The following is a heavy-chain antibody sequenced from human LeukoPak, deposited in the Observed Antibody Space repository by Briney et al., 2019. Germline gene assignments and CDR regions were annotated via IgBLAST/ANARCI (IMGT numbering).Heavy chain of an antibody. D-gene: IGHD4-23*01. CDR1: GFTFSSYA. Sequence: PGGSLRLSCAASGFTFSSYAMSWVRQAPGKGLEWVSAISGSGGSTYCADSVKGRFTISRDNSKNTLYLQMNSLRAEDTAVYYCARGTTVESDYWGQGTLVTVSS. J-gene: IGHJ4*02. CDR2: ISGSGGST. CDR3: ARGTTVESDY. V-gene: IGHV3-23*01.